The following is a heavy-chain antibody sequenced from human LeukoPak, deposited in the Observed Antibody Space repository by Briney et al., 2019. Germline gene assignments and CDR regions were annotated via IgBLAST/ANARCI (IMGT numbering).Heavy chain of an antibody. V-gene: IGHV3-33*01. CDR1: GFTFGGYG. D-gene: IGHD1-14*01. J-gene: IGHJ4*02. Sequence: QPGRSLRLSCAGSGFTFGGYGMHWFRQTPGKGLEWVAVIPYDGSRAFYADSVKGRFTISRDNSKNTMSVQMDDLRAEDTAVYYCTRYNNDHFDYWGQGTLVTVSS. CDR3: TRYNNDHFDY. CDR2: IPYDGSRA.